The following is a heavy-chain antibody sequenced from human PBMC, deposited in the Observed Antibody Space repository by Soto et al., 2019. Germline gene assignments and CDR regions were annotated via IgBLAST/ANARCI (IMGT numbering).Heavy chain of an antibody. CDR3: ARGEKPIVVVPAAMNPHYYYYYGMDV. V-gene: IGHV1-69*13. Sequence: ASVKVSCKASGGTFSSYAISWVRQAPGQGLEWMGGIIPIFGTANYAQKFQGRVTITADESTSTAYMELSSLRSEDTAVYYCARGEKPIVVVPAAMNPHYYYYYGMDVWGQGTTVTVSS. CDR1: GGTFSSYA. D-gene: IGHD2-2*01. CDR2: IIPIFGTA. J-gene: IGHJ6*02.